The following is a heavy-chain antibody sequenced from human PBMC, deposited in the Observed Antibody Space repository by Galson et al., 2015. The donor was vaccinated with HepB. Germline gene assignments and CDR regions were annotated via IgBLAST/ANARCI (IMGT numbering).Heavy chain of an antibody. CDR3: AREVGYSSSWYDYYYYGMDV. Sequence: SETLSLTCAVYGGSFSGYYWSWIRQPPGKGLEWIGEINHSGSTNYNPSLKSRVTISVDTSKNQFSLKLSSVTAADTAVYYCAREVGYSSSWYDYYYYGMDVWGQGTTVTVSS. V-gene: IGHV4-34*01. CDR2: INHSGST. J-gene: IGHJ6*02. D-gene: IGHD6-13*01. CDR1: GGSFSGYY.